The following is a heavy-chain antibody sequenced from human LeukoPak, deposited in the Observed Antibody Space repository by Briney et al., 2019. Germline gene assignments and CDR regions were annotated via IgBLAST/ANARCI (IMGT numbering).Heavy chain of an antibody. V-gene: IGHV4-59*01. CDR1: GGSFSDYY. D-gene: IGHD6-19*01. CDR2: IYHNGNS. J-gene: IGHJ4*02. Sequence: SETLSLTCTVSGGSFSDYYWSFIRQPPGNGLEWIGYIYHNGNSDFNPSLNSRVTISVDTSKNQFSLRMSSGTAADTAVYFCAGQAYSSGWLDNWGPGTLVTVSS. CDR3: AGQAYSSGWLDN.